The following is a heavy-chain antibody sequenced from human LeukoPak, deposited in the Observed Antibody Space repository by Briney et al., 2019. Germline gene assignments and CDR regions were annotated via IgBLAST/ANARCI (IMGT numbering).Heavy chain of an antibody. CDR2: ISYDVSNK. J-gene: IGHJ3*02. V-gene: IGHV3-30*03. CDR1: GFTFRSYG. CDR3: ARVAEWELRGPYRDAFDI. Sequence: PGGSLRLSCAASGFTFRSYGMHWVRQAPGKGLEWVAVISYDVSNKYYADSVKGRFTISRDNSKNTLYLQMNSLRAEDTAVYYCARVAEWELRGPYRDAFDIWGQGTMVTVSS. D-gene: IGHD1-26*01.